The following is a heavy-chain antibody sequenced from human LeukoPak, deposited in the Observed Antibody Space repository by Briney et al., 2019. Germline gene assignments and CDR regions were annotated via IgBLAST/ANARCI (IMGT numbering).Heavy chain of an antibody. V-gene: IGHV3-48*01. J-gene: IGHJ4*02. Sequence: PGGSLRLSCAASGFTFSSYSMNWVCQAPGKGLEWVSYISSSSTIYYAGSVKGRFTISRDNAKNTLYLQMNSLRAEDTAVYYCAKDLRYKSSAPNWGQGTLVTVSS. CDR2: ISSSSTI. CDR3: AKDLRYKSSAPN. CDR1: GFTFSSYS. D-gene: IGHD3-9*01.